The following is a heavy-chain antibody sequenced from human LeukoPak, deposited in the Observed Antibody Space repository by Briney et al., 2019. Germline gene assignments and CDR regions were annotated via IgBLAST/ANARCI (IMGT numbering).Heavy chain of an antibody. Sequence: GGSLRLSCAASGFTFSSYGMSWVRQAPGKGLEWVSAISGSGGSTYYADSVKGRFTISRDNSKNTLYLQMNRLRAEDTAVYYCAKDSRTTYDSSWLYYFDSWGQGTLVTV. J-gene: IGHJ4*02. CDR2: ISGSGGST. V-gene: IGHV3-23*01. D-gene: IGHD6-13*01. CDR1: GFTFSSYG. CDR3: AKDSRTTYDSSWLYYFDS.